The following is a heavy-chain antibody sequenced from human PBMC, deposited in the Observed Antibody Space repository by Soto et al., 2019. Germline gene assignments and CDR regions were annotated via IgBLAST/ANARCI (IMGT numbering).Heavy chain of an antibody. J-gene: IGHJ4*02. Sequence: SETLSLTCTVSGGSISSSSYYWGWIRQPPGKGLEWIGSIYYSGSTYYNPSLKSRVTISVDTSKNQFSLKLSSVTAADTAVYYCARRAGLSIDYWGQGTLVTVSS. CDR2: IYYSGST. CDR3: ARRAGLSIDY. CDR1: GGSISSSSYY. D-gene: IGHD3-16*02. V-gene: IGHV4-39*01.